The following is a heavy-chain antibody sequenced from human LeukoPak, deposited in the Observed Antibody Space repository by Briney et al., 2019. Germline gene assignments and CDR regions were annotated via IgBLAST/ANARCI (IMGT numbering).Heavy chain of an antibody. CDR1: GFTFSSYS. D-gene: IGHD3-16*01. CDR3: ARFGSFPRHSIDY. V-gene: IGHV3-21*01. CDR2: ISSSSSYI. Sequence: PGGSLRLSCAASGFTFSSYSMNWVRQAPGKGLEWVSSISSSSSYIYYADSVKGRFTISRDNAKNSLYLQMNSLRAEDTAVYYCARFGSFPRHSIDYWGQGTLVTVSS. J-gene: IGHJ4*02.